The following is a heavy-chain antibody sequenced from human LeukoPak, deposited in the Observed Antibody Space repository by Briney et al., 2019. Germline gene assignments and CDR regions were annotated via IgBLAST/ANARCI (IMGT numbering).Heavy chain of an antibody. CDR3: ARGRLDTASDY. CDR1: GGSISSYY. D-gene: IGHD5-18*01. Sequence: KPSETLSLTCTVSGGSISSYYWSWIRQPPGKGLEWIGYIYYSGSTNYNPSLKSRVTISVDTSKNQFSLKLSSVTAADTAVYYCARGRLDTASDYWGQGTLVTVSS. V-gene: IGHV4-59*01. J-gene: IGHJ4*02. CDR2: IYYSGST.